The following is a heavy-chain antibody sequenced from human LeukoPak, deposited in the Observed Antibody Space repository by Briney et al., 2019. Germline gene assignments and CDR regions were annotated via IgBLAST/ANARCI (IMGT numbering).Heavy chain of an antibody. CDR1: GFTFSSYA. CDR2: ISCSGGST. D-gene: IGHD2-15*01. V-gene: IGHV3-23*01. J-gene: IGHJ4*02. CDR3: SKGTSSSCYRAPNY. Sequence: GGSLRLSCAASGFTFSSYAMSWVRQPPAKERKGVSAISCSGGSTYYADSVKGRFTISRDNSKNTLYLTMNSLRAEHTAVYYWSKGTSSSCYRAPNYWGQGPLVPVSS.